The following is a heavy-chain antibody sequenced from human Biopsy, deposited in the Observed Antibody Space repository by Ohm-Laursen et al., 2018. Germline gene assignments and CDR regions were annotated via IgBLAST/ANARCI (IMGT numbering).Heavy chain of an antibody. CDR3: ARDLHGRGPNWGASTGAFDL. CDR1: SITSIY. D-gene: IGHD1-26*01. CDR2: LYHSGTN. Sequence: SITSIYWNSIPQPPGKGLEWIGVLYHSGTNTYNPAYKRRVTLSMDTSNNQVSLRLLSVTAADTAVYFCARDLHGRGPNWGASTGAFDLWGHGTAVTVSS. V-gene: IGHV4-59*12. J-gene: IGHJ3*01.